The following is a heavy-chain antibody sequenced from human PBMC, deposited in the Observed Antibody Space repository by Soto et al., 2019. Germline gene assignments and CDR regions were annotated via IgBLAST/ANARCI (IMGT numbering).Heavy chain of an antibody. J-gene: IGHJ5*02. Sequence: SETLSLTCAVYGGSFSGYYWSWIRQPPGKGLEWIGEINHSGSTNYNPSLKSRVTISVDTSKNQFSLKLSSVTAADTAVYYCARGRSLTQLLQSELNWFDPWGQGTLVTVSS. CDR2: INHSGST. CDR1: GGSFSGYY. CDR3: ARGRSLTQLLQSELNWFDP. D-gene: IGHD1-7*01. V-gene: IGHV4-34*01.